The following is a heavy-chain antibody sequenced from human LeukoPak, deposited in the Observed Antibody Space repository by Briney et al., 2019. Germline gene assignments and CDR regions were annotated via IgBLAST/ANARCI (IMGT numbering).Heavy chain of an antibody. V-gene: IGHV4-59*08. CDR2: IYYSGST. D-gene: IGHD3-9*01. CDR3: ARHGDVLTGYPIEP. CDR1: GGSISGYY. Sequence: SETLSLTCTVSGGSISGYYWSWIRQPPGKRLEWIGYIYYSGSTSFNPSLKSRVTMSIDTSKNQFSLKLNSVTTADTAVYYCARHGDVLTGYPIEPWGQGTLVTVSS. J-gene: IGHJ5*02.